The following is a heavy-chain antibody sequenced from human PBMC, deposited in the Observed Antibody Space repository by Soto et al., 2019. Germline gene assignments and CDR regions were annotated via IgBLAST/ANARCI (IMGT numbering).Heavy chain of an antibody. CDR1: GYTFTNYP. V-gene: IGHV1-18*04. CDR3: ARTTIFGVVIISDNWFDP. J-gene: IGHJ5*02. Sequence: ASVKVSCKASGYTFTNYPITWVRQAPGQGLEWMGWINTYNQNTIYAQKFQGRVTMTTDTSTSTSYLELGSLRSDDTAVYYCARTTIFGVVIISDNWFDPWGQGTLVTVSS. CDR2: INTYNQNT. D-gene: IGHD3-3*01.